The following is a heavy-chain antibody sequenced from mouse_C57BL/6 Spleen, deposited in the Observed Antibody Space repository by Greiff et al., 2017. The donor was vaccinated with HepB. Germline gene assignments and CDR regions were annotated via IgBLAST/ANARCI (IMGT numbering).Heavy chain of an antibody. V-gene: IGHV1-82*01. J-gene: IGHJ4*01. CDR2: IYPGDGDT. CDR1: GYAFSSFW. CDR3: ARRTDYPLDY. Sequence: QVQLKESGPELVKPGASVKISCKASGYAFSSFWMNWVKQRPGKGLEWIGRIYPGDGDTNYNGKFKGKATLTADKSSSTAYMQLSSLTSEDSAVYFCARRTDYPLDYWGQGTSVTVSS. D-gene: IGHD2-4*01.